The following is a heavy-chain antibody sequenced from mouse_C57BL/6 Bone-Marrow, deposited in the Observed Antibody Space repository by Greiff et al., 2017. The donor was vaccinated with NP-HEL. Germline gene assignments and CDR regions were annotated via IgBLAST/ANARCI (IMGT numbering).Heavy chain of an antibody. CDR2: ISDGGSYT. D-gene: IGHD1-1*01. J-gene: IGHJ2*01. CDR1: GFTFSSYA. Sequence: EVKLMESGGGLVKPGGSLKLSCAASGFTFSSYAMSWVRQTPEKRLEWVATISDGGSYTYYPDNVKGRFTISRDNAKNNLYLQMSHLKSEDTAMYYCARGTTYYCGSSSDYWGKGTTLTVSS. V-gene: IGHV5-4*03. CDR3: ARGTTYYCGSSSDY.